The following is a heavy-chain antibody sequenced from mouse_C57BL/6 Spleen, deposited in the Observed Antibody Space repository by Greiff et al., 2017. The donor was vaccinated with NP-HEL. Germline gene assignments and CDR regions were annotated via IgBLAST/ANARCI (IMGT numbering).Heavy chain of an antibody. Sequence: QVQLQQPGAELVKPGAPVKLYLTRSCSPFPLSFLPFFPPIPLHGLEWIGEIDPSDSYTNYNQKFKGKATLTVDTSSSTAYMQLSSLTSEDSAVYYCAYDYLFAYWGQGTLVTVSA. J-gene: IGHJ3*01. D-gene: IGHD2-4*01. CDR3: AYDYLFAY. V-gene: IGHV1-50*01. CDR2: IDPSDSYT. CDR1: CSPFPLSF.